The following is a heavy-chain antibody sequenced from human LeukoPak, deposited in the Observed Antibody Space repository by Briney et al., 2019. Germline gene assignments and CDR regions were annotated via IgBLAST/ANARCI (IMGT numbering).Heavy chain of an antibody. CDR1: GGSISSSSYS. J-gene: IGHJ4*02. Sequence: ETLSLTCTVSGGSISSSSYSWGWIRQPPGKGLEWVSYVSSSSTTIYYADSVKGRFTISRDNAQNSLYLQMNSLRDEDTAVYYCARVYGDYGPFLDYWGQGTLVTVSS. CDR3: ARVYGDYGPFLDY. D-gene: IGHD4-17*01. CDR2: VSSSSTTI. V-gene: IGHV3-48*02.